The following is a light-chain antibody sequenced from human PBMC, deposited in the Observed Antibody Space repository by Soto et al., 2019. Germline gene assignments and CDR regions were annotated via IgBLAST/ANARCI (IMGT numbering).Light chain of an antibody. Sequence: HELPQPPSMSVAPGQTARITCGGNNIGSKTVHWYQQKAGQAPVLVVYDDSDRPSGIPERFSGPNSGNTATLTISRVEAGDEADYYCQVWDVSTVHYVFGTGTKVTVL. CDR1: NIGSKT. CDR3: QVWDVSTVHYV. CDR2: DDS. V-gene: IGLV3-21*02. J-gene: IGLJ1*01.